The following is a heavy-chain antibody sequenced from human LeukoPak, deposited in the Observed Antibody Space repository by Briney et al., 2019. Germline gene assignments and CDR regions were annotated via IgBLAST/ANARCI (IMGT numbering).Heavy chain of an antibody. Sequence: SGPGLVKPSETLSLTCTVSGGSVSSGSYYWSWIRQPPGKGLEWIGYIYYSGSTNYNPSLKSRVTISVDTSKNQFSLKLSSVTAADTAVYYCATGLWFSLYYWGQGTLVTVSS. D-gene: IGHD3-10*01. V-gene: IGHV4-61*01. CDR3: ATGLWFSLYY. J-gene: IGHJ4*02. CDR2: IYYSGST. CDR1: GGSVSSGSYY.